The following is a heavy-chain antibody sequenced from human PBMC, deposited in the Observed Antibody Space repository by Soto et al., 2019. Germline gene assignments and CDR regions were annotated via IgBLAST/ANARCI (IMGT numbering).Heavy chain of an antibody. CDR3: ARVGGSNAIYY. D-gene: IGHD1-26*01. CDR2: INPSGGGT. V-gene: IGHV1-46*01. J-gene: IGHJ4*02. Sequence: QVQLVQSGAEVKKPGASVKVSCKASGYTFTSYYMHWVRQAPGQGLEWMGIINPSGGGTSYAQKFQGRVTMTRDTSTTTVYIELSSLRSEDTAVYYCARVGGSNAIYYWGQGTLVTVSS. CDR1: GYTFTSYY.